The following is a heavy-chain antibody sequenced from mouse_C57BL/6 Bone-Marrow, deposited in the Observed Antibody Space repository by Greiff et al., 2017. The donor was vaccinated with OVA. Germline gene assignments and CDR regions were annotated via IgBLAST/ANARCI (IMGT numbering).Heavy chain of an antibody. CDR1: GFNIKDDY. J-gene: IGHJ4*01. CDR2: IDPENGDT. V-gene: IGHV14-4*01. Sequence: VQLKQSGAELVRPGASVKLSCTASGFNIKDDYMHWVKQRPEQGLEWIGWIDPENGDTEYASKFQGKATITADTSSNTAYLQLSSLTSEDTAVYYCTGKLRLSMDYWGQGTSVTVSS. CDR3: TGKLRLSMDY. D-gene: IGHD3-2*02.